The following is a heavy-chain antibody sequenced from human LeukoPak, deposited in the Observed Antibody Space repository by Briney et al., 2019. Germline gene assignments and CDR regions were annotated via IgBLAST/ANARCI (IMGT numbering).Heavy chain of an antibody. V-gene: IGHV1-8*01. D-gene: IGHD3-3*01. CDR1: GYTFTSYD. Sequence: ASVKVSCKASGYTFTSYDINWVRQATGQGLEWMGWMNPNSGNTGYAQKFQGRVTMTRNTSISTAYMELSSLRSEDTAVYYCARGHYDFWSGLSYYYYYGMDVWGQGTTVTVSS. CDR3: ARGHYDFWSGLSYYYYYGMDV. CDR2: MNPNSGNT. J-gene: IGHJ6*02.